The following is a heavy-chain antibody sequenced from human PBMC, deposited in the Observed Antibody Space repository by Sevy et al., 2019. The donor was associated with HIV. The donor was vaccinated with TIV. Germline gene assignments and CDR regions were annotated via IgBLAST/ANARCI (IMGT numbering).Heavy chain of an antibody. J-gene: IGHJ4*02. CDR3: ARGNSGSFDY. D-gene: IGHD3-22*01. V-gene: IGHV3-7*04. CDR1: GFTFSDYW. CDR2: IKQDGSEK. Sequence: GGSLRLSCAASGFTFSDYWMTWVRQAPGKGLEWVANIKQDGSEKYYVDSVKGRFTISRDNAKNSLYLQMNSLRPGDTAVYYCARGNSGSFDYWGQGTLVTVSS.